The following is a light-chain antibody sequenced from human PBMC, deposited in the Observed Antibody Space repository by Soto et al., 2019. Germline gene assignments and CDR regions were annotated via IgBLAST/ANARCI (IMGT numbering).Light chain of an antibody. CDR3: QQYGNSPET. Sequence: EIVLTQSPGTLSLSPGESATLSCRASQSVNGNYVAWYQQRPGQAPRLLIYGASGRATGIPDRFSGSGSGTDFTLTISRLYPEDRAVYYCQQYGNSPETFGQGTKVEIK. J-gene: IGKJ1*01. V-gene: IGKV3-20*01. CDR1: QSVNGNY. CDR2: GAS.